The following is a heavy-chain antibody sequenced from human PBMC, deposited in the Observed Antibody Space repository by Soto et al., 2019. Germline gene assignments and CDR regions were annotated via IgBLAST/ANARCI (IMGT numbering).Heavy chain of an antibody. Sequence: PSETLSLTCTVSGGSISSSSYYWGWIRQPPGKGLEWIGSIYYSGSTYYNLFLKSRVTISVDTSKNQFSLKLSSVTASDTAVYYCARREESGYCISTSCSCWFDPWGQGTLVTVSS. D-gene: IGHD2-2*01. CDR2: IYYSGST. CDR3: ARREESGYCISTSCSCWFDP. V-gene: IGHV4-39*01. CDR1: GGSISSSSYY. J-gene: IGHJ5*02.